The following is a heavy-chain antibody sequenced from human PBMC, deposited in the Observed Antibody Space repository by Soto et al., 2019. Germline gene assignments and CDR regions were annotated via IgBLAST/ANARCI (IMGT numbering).Heavy chain of an antibody. CDR2: IYYSGTT. CDR1: GGSVSSGDYF. J-gene: IGHJ4*02. CDR3: ARLAYSHYST. D-gene: IGHD5-12*01. V-gene: IGHV4-39*01. Sequence: SETLSLTCTVSGGSVSSGDYFWTWIRQPPGKGLEWVATIYYSGTTYYNPSLKSRLTISLDTSRNQFSLDLTSVTAAGTAVYYCARLAYSHYSTWGQGTLVTSPQ.